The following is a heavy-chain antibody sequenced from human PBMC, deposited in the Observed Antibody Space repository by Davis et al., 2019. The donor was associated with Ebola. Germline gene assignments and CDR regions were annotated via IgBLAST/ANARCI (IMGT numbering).Heavy chain of an antibody. J-gene: IGHJ5*02. CDR3: ARGGQGVGAGRWLDP. Sequence: SETLSLTCSVSGDSLSGFYWSWIRQTPGKGLEWIGYIYYTGRVEYNPPLQSRVTISIDTSESRFSLKLTSVTPADTAVYYCARGGQGVGAGRWLDPWGQGNLVIVS. V-gene: IGHV4-59*01. CDR2: IYYTGRV. D-gene: IGHD1-26*01. CDR1: GDSLSGFY.